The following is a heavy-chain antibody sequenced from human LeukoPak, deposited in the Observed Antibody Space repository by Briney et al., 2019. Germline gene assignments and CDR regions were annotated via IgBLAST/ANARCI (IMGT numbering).Heavy chain of an antibody. CDR2: VRYDGSDK. CDR1: GFTFSTYG. V-gene: IGHV3-30*02. J-gene: IGHJ6*03. Sequence: PGGSLRLPCAASGFTFSTYGMHWVRQAPGKGLEWVAFVRYDGSDKYYVDSVKGRFTISRDNSRNTLYQQMNSLRAEDTAVYYCAKGAGYGDLGYFYYMDVWGKGTTVTVSS. D-gene: IGHD4/OR15-4a*01. CDR3: AKGAGYGDLGYFYYMDV.